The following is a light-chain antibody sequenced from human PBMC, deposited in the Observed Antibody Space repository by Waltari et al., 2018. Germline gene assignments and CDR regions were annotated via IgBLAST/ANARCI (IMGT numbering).Light chain of an antibody. Sequence: EIVLTQSQGTLSVSPGERATLSCRASENISKYLTWYQQKPGQAPRLLIYAASTRATGIPDRFSGSGFGTDFSLTISSLEPEDFAVYYCQHYVRLPVTFGQGTKVEIK. J-gene: IGKJ1*01. CDR3: QHYVRLPVT. V-gene: IGKV3-20*01. CDR2: AAS. CDR1: ENISKY.